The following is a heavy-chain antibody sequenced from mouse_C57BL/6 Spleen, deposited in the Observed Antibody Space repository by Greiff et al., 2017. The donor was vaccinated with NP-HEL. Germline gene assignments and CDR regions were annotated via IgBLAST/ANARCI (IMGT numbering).Heavy chain of an antibody. Sequence: DVMLVESGGGLVKPGGSLKLSCAASGFTFSDYGMHWVRQAPEKGLEWVAYISSGSSTIYYADTVKGRFTISRDNAKNTLFLQMTSLRSEDTAMYYCARAITTSYWYFDVWGTGTTVTVSS. CDR2: ISSGSSTI. D-gene: IGHD2-4*01. CDR3: ARAITTSYWYFDV. J-gene: IGHJ1*03. V-gene: IGHV5-17*01. CDR1: GFTFSDYG.